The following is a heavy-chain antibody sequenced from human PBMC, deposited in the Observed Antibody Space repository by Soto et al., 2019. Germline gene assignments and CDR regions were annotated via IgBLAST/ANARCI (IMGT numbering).Heavy chain of an antibody. J-gene: IGHJ6*02. Sequence: LSLTCTVSGGSISSYYWSWIRQPPGKGLEWIGYIYYSGSTNYNPSLKSRVTISVDTSKNQFSLKLSSVTAADTAVYYCARDYPNYDFWSGPRPYGMDVWGQGTTVTVSS. CDR2: IYYSGST. D-gene: IGHD3-3*01. CDR1: GGSISSYY. V-gene: IGHV4-59*01. CDR3: ARDYPNYDFWSGPRPYGMDV.